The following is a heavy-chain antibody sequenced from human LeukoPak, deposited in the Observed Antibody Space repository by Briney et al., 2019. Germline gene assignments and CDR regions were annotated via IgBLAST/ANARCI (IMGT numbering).Heavy chain of an antibody. V-gene: IGHV3-15*01. J-gene: IGHJ6*03. CDR1: GFTFSNAW. CDR3: TTDGPGAGVPYYYMVV. D-gene: IGHD1-14*01. CDR2: IKSKTDGGTT. Sequence: GGSLRLSCAASGFTFSNAWMSWVRQAPGKGLEWVGRIKSKTDGGTTDYAAPVKGRFTISRDDSKNMLYLQMNSLKTEDTAVYYCTTDGPGAGVPYYYMVVWGKGTTVTVSS.